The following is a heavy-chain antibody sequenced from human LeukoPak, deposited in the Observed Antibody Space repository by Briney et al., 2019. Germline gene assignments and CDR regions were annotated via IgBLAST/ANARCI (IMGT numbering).Heavy chain of an antibody. J-gene: IGHJ4*02. CDR3: ARQSEGYYDSPYYFDY. CDR1: GYSFTSYW. D-gene: IGHD3-22*01. CDR2: IYPGDSDT. V-gene: IGHV5-51*01. Sequence: GESLKISCKGSGYSFTSYWIGWVRPMPGKGLEWMGIIYPGDSDTRYSPSFQGQVTISADKSISTAYLQWSSLKASDTAMYYCARQSEGYYDSPYYFDYWGQGTLVTVSS.